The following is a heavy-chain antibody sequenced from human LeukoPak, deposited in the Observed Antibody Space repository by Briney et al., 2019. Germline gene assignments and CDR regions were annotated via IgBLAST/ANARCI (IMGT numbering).Heavy chain of an antibody. CDR3: ARDRTSGSSSGH. Sequence: GGSLRLSCAASGFTFSSYEMNWVRQAPGKGLEWVLYISSSGSTIYYADSVKGRFTISRDNAKNSLYLQMNSLRAEDTAVYYCARDRTSGSSSGHWGQGTLVTVSS. CDR1: GFTFSSYE. V-gene: IGHV3-48*03. D-gene: IGHD6-13*01. CDR2: ISSSGSTI. J-gene: IGHJ4*02.